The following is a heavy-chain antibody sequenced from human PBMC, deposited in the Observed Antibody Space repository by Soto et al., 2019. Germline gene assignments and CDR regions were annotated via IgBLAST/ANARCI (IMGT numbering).Heavy chain of an antibody. V-gene: IGHV4-39*01. D-gene: IGHD3-10*01. Sequence: QLQLQESGPGLVKPSETLSLTCTVSGGSISSSSYYWGWIRQPPGKGLEWIGSIYYSGSTYYNPSLQSRVTISVDTYKNQFSLKLSSVTAADTAVYYCARSIYGSGSYYNGGHFDYWGQGTLVTVSS. J-gene: IGHJ4*02. CDR3: ARSIYGSGSYYNGGHFDY. CDR2: IYYSGST. CDR1: GGSISSSSYY.